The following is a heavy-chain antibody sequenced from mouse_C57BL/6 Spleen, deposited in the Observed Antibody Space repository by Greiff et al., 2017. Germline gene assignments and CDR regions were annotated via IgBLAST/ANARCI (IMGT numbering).Heavy chain of an antibody. J-gene: IGHJ4*01. CDR1: GYTFTSYW. Sequence: VQLQQPGAELVMPGASVKLSCKASGYTFTSYWMHWVKQRPGPGLEWIGEIDPSDSYTNYNQKFTGKSTLTVDKSSSTAYMQLSSLTSEDSAVYYCARRRGGYYCAMDYWGQGTSVTVSS. V-gene: IGHV1-69*01. CDR2: IDPSDSYT. D-gene: IGHD2-2*01. CDR3: ARRRGGYYCAMDY.